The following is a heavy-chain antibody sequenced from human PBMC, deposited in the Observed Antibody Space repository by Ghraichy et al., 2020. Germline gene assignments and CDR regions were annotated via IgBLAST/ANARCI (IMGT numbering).Heavy chain of an antibody. D-gene: IGHD4-17*01. CDR2: ISGSGGTT. Sequence: GGSLRLSCAASGFTFSSYAMSWVRQAPGKGLEWVSAISGSGGTTYYADSVKGRFTISRDNSKNTLYLQMNSLRAEDTAVYSCSKRRSIGDYWAAFDIWGQGTMVTVSS. V-gene: IGHV3-23*01. CDR3: SKRRSIGDYWAAFDI. CDR1: GFTFSSYA. J-gene: IGHJ3*02.